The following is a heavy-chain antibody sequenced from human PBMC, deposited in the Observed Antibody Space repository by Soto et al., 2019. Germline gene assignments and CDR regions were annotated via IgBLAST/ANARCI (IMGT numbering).Heavy chain of an antibody. Sequence: QVQLVQSGPEVQRPGASVEVSCKASGYTFITYGIGWVRQAPGQGLEWMGWISTHNGDTKYAQKFQGRVTMTTETSTGTAYMELRSLRSDDTAIYYCARDQTMTGGSYNYWGQGTLVTVSS. CDR2: ISTHNGDT. J-gene: IGHJ4*02. V-gene: IGHV1-18*01. CDR1: GYTFITYG. CDR3: ARDQTMTGGSYNY. D-gene: IGHD1-26*01.